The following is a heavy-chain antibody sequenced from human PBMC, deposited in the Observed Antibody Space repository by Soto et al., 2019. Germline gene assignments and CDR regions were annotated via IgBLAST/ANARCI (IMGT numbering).Heavy chain of an antibody. CDR3: ARVRSCCYGYRLGYFDY. Sequence: QVQLVQSGAEVKKPGSSVRVSCKASGGSFISYAFSWVRQAPGQGLEWMGGIIPISGTVNHAEKFQDRVMMTADESTSTVYMEVSSLRTEETAVYYCARVRSCCYGYRLGYFDYWGQGTLVSVSS. V-gene: IGHV1-69*01. CDR1: GGSFISYA. D-gene: IGHD3-16*01. CDR2: IIPISGTV. J-gene: IGHJ4*02.